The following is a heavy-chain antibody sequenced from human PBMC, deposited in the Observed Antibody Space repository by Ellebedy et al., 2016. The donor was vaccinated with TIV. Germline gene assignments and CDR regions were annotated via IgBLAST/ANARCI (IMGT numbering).Heavy chain of an antibody. V-gene: IGHV4-34*01. D-gene: IGHD3-9*01. J-gene: IGHJ4*02. Sequence: GSLRLSXAVYGGSFSGYYWSWIRQPPGKGLEWIGEINHSGSTNYNPSLKSRVTISVDTSKNQFSLKLSSVTAADTAVYYCARGKVNALRYFDWLSYYFDYWGQGTLVTVSS. CDR3: ARGKVNALRYFDWLSYYFDY. CDR2: INHSGST. CDR1: GGSFSGYY.